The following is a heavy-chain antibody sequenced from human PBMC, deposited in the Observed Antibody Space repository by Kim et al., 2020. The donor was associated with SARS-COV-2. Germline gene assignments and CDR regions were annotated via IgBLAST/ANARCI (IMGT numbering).Heavy chain of an antibody. CDR1: GGSISSYY. Sequence: SETLSLTCTVSGGSISSYYWSWIRQPPGKGLEWIGYIYYSGSTNYNPSLKSRVTISVDTSKNQFSLKLSSVTAADTAVYYCARELWFGESPPYNWFDPWGQGTLVTVSS. CDR2: IYYSGST. V-gene: IGHV4-59*01. D-gene: IGHD3-10*01. J-gene: IGHJ5*02. CDR3: ARELWFGESPPYNWFDP.